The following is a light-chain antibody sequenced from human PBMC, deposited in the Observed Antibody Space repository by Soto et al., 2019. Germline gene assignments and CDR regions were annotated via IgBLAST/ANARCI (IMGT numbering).Light chain of an antibody. V-gene: IGLV2-8*01. CDR1: SSDIGGYNF. CDR2: EVN. Sequence: QSVLTQPPSASGSPGQSVTISCTGSSSDIGGYNFVSWYQQYPGKAPKLIIYEVNKRPSGVPDRFSGSKSGSTASLTVSGLQAEDEADYFCSLYTRASEFAFGGGTQLTVL. CDR3: SLYTRASEFA. J-gene: IGLJ7*01.